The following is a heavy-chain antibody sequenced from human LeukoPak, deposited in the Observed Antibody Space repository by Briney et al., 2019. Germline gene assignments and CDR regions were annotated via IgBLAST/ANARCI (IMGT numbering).Heavy chain of an antibody. Sequence: SETLSLTCTVSGGSISSSSYYWGWIRQPPGKGLEWIGSIYYSGSTYYNPSLKSRVTISVDTSKNQFSLKLSSVTAADTAVYYCARDIAAAGNRLPHYWGQGTLVTVSS. CDR1: GGSISSSSYY. V-gene: IGHV4-39*07. D-gene: IGHD6-13*01. CDR2: IYYSGST. J-gene: IGHJ4*02. CDR3: ARDIAAAGNRLPHY.